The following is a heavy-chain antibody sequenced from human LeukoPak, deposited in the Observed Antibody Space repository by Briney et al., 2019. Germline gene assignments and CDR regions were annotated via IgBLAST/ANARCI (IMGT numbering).Heavy chain of an antibody. V-gene: IGHV3-74*01. CDR2: INTDGNIT. CDR1: GFTFSRYW. CDR3: AKQYYYSYGMDL. J-gene: IGHJ6*02. Sequence: GGSLRLSCAASGFTFSRYWMHWVRQAPGKGLVWVSRINTDGNITSYVDSVKGRFTISRDNAKNTLYLQMNSLRAEDTAVYYCAKQYYYSYGMDLWGQGTTVTVSS.